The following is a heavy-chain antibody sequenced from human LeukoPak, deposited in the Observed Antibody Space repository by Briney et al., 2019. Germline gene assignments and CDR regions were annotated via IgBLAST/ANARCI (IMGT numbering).Heavy chain of an antibody. CDR2: ISYDGSNK. J-gene: IGHJ4*02. CDR3: ARDREGGYSYGHLDY. V-gene: IGHV3-30*03. Sequence: GGSLRLSCAASGFTFNNFGMQWVRQAPGKGLEWVAVISYDGSNKYYADSVKGRFTISRDNSKNTLYLQMNSLRAEDTAVYYCARDREGGYSYGHLDYWGQGTLVTVSS. D-gene: IGHD5-18*01. CDR1: GFTFNNFG.